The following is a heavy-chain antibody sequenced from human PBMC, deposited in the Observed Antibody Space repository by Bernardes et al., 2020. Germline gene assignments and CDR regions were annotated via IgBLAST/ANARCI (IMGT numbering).Heavy chain of an antibody. J-gene: IGHJ5*02. V-gene: IGHV3-33*01. Sequence: GGSLRLSCAASGFTFSSYGMHWVRQAPGKGLEWVAVIWYDGSNKYYADSVKGRFTISRDNSKNTLYLQMNSLRAEDTAVYYCARDPGGIMVKQSGWFDPWGQGTLVTVSS. D-gene: IGHD3-16*01. CDR3: ARDPGGIMVKQSGWFDP. CDR2: IWYDGSNK. CDR1: GFTFSSYG.